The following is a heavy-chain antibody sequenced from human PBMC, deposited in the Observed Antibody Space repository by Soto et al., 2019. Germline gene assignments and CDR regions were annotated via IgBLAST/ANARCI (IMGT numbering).Heavy chain of an antibody. J-gene: IGHJ6*03. V-gene: IGHV1-3*01. CDR3: ARDGCSGGSCYHNRAIYYYYYMDV. Sequence: ASVKVSCKASGYSFTSYAMHWVRQAPGQRLEWMGWINAGNGNTKYSQKFQGRVTITRDTSASTAYMELSSLRSEDTAVYYCARDGCSGGSCYHNRAIYYYYYMDVWGKGTTVTVSS. CDR2: INAGNGNT. CDR1: GYSFTSYA. D-gene: IGHD2-15*01.